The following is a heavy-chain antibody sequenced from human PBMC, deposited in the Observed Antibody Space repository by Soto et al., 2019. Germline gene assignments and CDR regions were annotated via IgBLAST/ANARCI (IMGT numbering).Heavy chain of an antibody. V-gene: IGHV3-23*01. CDR3: AKGRTVGTS. J-gene: IGHJ5*02. CDR1: GFIFRSYA. CDR2: ISDNGDTT. D-gene: IGHD1-1*01. Sequence: QPGGSLRLSCAASGFIFRSYAMSWVRQAPGTGLEWVSAISDNGDTTYYVDSVKGRFTISRDNSKNILYLQMNSLRAEDTALYYCAKGRTVGTSWGQGTLVTVSS.